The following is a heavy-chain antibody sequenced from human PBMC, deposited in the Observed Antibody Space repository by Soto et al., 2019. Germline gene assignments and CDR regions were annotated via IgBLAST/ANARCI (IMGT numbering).Heavy chain of an antibody. J-gene: IGHJ4*02. CDR3: ARDGSFAGDSKFDY. D-gene: IGHD6-13*01. Sequence: HVKLVQSGAEVKKPGASVKVSCKASGYTFSSYAMHWVRQAPGQRLEWMGWINAGNGNTKYSQKFQGRVTITRETSASTAYMELRSLRSEDTAVYYCARDGSFAGDSKFDYWGQGTLNNVSS. CDR1: GYTFSSYA. V-gene: IGHV1-3*01. CDR2: INAGNGNT.